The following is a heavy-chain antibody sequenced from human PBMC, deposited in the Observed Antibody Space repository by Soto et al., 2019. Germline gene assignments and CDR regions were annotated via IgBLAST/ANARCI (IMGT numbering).Heavy chain of an antibody. CDR1: GGSISSSSYY. V-gene: IGHV4-39*01. Sequence: QLQLQESGPGLVKPSETLSLTCTVSGGSISSSSYYWGWIRQPPGKGLEWIGSMYYSGSTYYNPSLKSRVTISVDTSKNQFSLKLSSVTAADTAVYYCARHGNWNSRPHYYYMDVWGKGTTVTVSS. CDR2: MYYSGST. D-gene: IGHD1-7*01. CDR3: ARHGNWNSRPHYYYMDV. J-gene: IGHJ6*03.